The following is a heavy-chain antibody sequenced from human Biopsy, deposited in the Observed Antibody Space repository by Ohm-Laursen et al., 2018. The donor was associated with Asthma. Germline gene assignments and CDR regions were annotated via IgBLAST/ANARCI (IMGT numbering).Heavy chain of an antibody. CDR1: GFTFSDYS. D-gene: IGHD3-16*01. J-gene: IGHJ4*02. CDR2: ISRSGSSI. Sequence: SLRLSCAASGFTFSDYSMTWIRQAPGKGLEWISYISRSGSSILYADSVKGRFTISRDNAKNSLHLQMNSLRAEDTAIYYCAREIAFGGVHDFWGQGTLVAVSS. V-gene: IGHV3-11*01. CDR3: AREIAFGGVHDF.